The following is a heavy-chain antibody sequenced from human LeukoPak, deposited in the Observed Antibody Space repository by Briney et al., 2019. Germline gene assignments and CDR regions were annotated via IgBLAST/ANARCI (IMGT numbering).Heavy chain of an antibody. CDR3: AKDTSIGKYCTNGVCSPFDY. CDR1: GFTFNNYG. V-gene: IGHV3-23*01. D-gene: IGHD2-8*01. CDR2: ISGETGKT. J-gene: IGHJ4*02. Sequence: PGGSLRLSCVASGFTFNNYGMSWVRQAPGKGLEGVTGISGETGKTYYADSVKGRFTTSRDNSKNTLYVQMTGLRAEDTAVYYCAKDTSIGKYCTNGVCSPFDYWGQGTLVTVSS.